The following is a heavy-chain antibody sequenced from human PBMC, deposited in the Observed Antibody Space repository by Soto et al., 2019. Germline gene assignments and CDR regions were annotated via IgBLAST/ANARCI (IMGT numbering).Heavy chain of an antibody. CDR1: GCSISSYY. D-gene: IGHD2-15*01. CDR3: ARVVVVGATWWFDP. V-gene: IGHV4-59*01. CDR2: IYYSGST. Sequence: QVQLQESGPGLVKPSETLSLTCTVSGCSISSYYLSWIRQPPGKGLEWIGYIYYSGSTNYNPALKRRVTISVDTSKNQFSLKLSYVTAAGTAVYYWARVVVVGATWWFDPWGQGTLVTVSS. J-gene: IGHJ5*02.